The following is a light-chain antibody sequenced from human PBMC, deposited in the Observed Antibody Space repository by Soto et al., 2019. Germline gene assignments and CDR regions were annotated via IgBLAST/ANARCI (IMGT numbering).Light chain of an antibody. Sequence: EIVLTKSPATPSLSSGERATLPCRASQSVSSYLAWYQQKPGQAPRLLIYDASNRATGIPARFSGSGSGTDFTLTISSLEPEDFAVYYCQQRSNWPLLTFGGGTKVDIK. V-gene: IGKV3-11*01. J-gene: IGKJ4*01. CDR3: QQRSNWPLLT. CDR2: DAS. CDR1: QSVSSY.